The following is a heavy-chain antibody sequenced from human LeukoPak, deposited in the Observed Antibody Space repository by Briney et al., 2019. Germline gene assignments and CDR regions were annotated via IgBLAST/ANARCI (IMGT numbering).Heavy chain of an antibody. CDR3: CGIAVAGIY. CDR2: IRYDESHK. J-gene: IGHJ4*02. D-gene: IGHD6-19*01. Sequence: GGSLRLSCAASGFTFSGYGMHWVRQAPGKGLEWVAFIRYDESHKYYIDSVKGRFTISRDNSKNTLYLQMNSLRAEDTAVYYCCGIAVAGIYWGQGTLVTVSS. CDR1: GFTFSGYG. V-gene: IGHV3-30*02.